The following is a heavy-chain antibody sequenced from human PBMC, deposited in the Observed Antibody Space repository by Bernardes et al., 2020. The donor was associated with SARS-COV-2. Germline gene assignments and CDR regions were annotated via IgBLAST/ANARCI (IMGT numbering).Heavy chain of an antibody. D-gene: IGHD3-3*01. CDR1: GFTFSSYW. CDR3: AREAVDDFWSGYPFDY. CDR2: INSDGSST. J-gene: IGHJ4*02. V-gene: IGHV3-74*01. Sequence: GGSLRLSRAASGFTFSSYWMHWVRQAPGKGLVWVSRINSDGSSTSYADSVKGRFTISRDNAKNTLYLQMNSLRAEDTAVYYCAREAVDDFWSGYPFDYWGQGTLVTVSS.